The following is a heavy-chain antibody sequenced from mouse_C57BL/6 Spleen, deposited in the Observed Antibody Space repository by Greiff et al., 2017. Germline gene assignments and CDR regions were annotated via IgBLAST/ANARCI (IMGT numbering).Heavy chain of an antibody. J-gene: IGHJ4*01. CDR2: IYPGNSDT. CDR1: GYTFTSYW. D-gene: IGHD1-1*01. Sequence: EVQLKESGTVLARPGASVKMSCKTSGYTFTSYWMHWVKQRPGQGLEWIGAIYPGNSDTSYNQKFKGKAKLTAVTSASTAYMELSSLTNEDSAVYYCTRRDFYYGSSYDYAMDYWGQGTSVTVSS. CDR3: TRRDFYYGSSYDYAMDY. V-gene: IGHV1-5*01.